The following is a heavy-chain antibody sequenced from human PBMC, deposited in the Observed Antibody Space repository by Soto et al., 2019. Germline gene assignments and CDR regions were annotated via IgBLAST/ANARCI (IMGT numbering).Heavy chain of an antibody. J-gene: IGHJ6*03. CDR3: ATYGDEGLNYYYYYMDV. V-gene: IGHV3-66*01. Sequence: GGSLRLSCAASGFTVSSNYMSWVRQAPGKGLEWVSVIYSGGSTYYADSVKGRFTISRDNSQNTLYLQMNSLRAEDTAVYYCATYGDEGLNYYYYYMDVWGKGTTVTVSS. CDR2: IYSGGST. CDR1: GFTVSSNY. D-gene: IGHD4-17*01.